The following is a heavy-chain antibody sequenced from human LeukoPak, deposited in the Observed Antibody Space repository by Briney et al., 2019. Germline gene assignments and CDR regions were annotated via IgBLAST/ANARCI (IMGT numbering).Heavy chain of an antibody. CDR1: VGTFSSYA. V-gene: IGHV7-4-1*02. D-gene: IGHD5-18*01. CDR2: INTNTGNP. J-gene: IGHJ4*02. CDR3: ARLATSYGENEPDY. Sequence: GASVKVSCKASVGTFSSYAISWVRQAPGQGLEWMGWINTNTGNPTYAQGFTGRFVFSLDTSVSTAYLQISSLKAEDTAVYYCARLATSYGENEPDYWGQGTLVTVSS.